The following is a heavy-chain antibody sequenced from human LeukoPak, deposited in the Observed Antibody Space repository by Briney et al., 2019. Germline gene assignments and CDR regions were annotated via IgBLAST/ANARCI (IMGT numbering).Heavy chain of an antibody. Sequence: PGGSLRLSCAASGFSFSSFSMNWVRQAPGKGLEWVSCISSSSTYIYYADSVKGRFTISRDNAKNSLYLQMNSLRAEDTAVYYCARGPTMKMDVWGKGTTVTVSS. CDR2: ISSSSTYI. D-gene: IGHD3-22*01. J-gene: IGHJ6*04. V-gene: IGHV3-21*01. CDR1: GFSFSSFS. CDR3: ARGPTMKMDV.